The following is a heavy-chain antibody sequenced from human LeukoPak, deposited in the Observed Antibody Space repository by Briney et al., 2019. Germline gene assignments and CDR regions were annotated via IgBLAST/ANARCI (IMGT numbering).Heavy chain of an antibody. Sequence: GGSLRLSCAASGFTFSSYEMNCVRQAPGKGLEWVSYISSSGSTIYYADSVKGRFTISRDNAKNSLYLQMNSLRAEDTAVYYCAREDTAMEFDYWGQGTLVTVSS. CDR3: AREDTAMEFDY. CDR1: GFTFSSYE. CDR2: ISSSGSTI. D-gene: IGHD5-18*01. V-gene: IGHV3-48*03. J-gene: IGHJ4*02.